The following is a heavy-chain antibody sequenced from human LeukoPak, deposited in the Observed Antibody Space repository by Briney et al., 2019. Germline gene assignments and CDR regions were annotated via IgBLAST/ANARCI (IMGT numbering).Heavy chain of an antibody. CDR3: ARAAGGLQPDY. CDR1: GFTFSDYY. V-gene: IGHV3-11*06. D-gene: IGHD5-24*01. Sequence: PGGSLRLSCAASGFTFSDYYMSWIRQAPGKGLEWVSYISSSSSYTNYADSVKGRSTISRDNAKNSLYLQMNSLRAEDTALYYCARAAGGLQPDYWGQGTLVTVSS. CDR2: ISSSSSYT. J-gene: IGHJ4*02.